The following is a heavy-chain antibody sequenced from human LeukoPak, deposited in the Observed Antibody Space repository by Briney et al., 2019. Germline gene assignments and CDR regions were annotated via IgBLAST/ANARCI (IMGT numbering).Heavy chain of an antibody. V-gene: IGHV3-23*01. Sequence: GGSLRLSCAASGFTFSSYAMSWVRQAPGKGLEWVSAISGSGGSTYYADSVKGRFIISRDNSKNTLYLQMNSLRAEDTAVYYCAKGNYDFWSGYPTWTFDYWGQGTLVTVSS. CDR1: GFTFSSYA. CDR2: ISGSGGST. J-gene: IGHJ4*02. CDR3: AKGNYDFWSGYPTWTFDY. D-gene: IGHD3-3*01.